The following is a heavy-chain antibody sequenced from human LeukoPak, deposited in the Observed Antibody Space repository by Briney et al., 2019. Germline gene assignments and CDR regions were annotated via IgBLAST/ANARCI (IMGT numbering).Heavy chain of an antibody. D-gene: IGHD1-14*01. J-gene: IGHJ6*02. CDR3: ARAKVSAYYYYGMDV. V-gene: IGHV1-69*04. CDR2: IIPILGIA. CDR1: GGTFSSYA. Sequence: SVKVSCKASGGTFSSYAISWVRQAPGQGLEWMGRIIPILGIANYAQKFQGRVTITADKSTSTAYMELSSLRSEDTAVYYCARAKVSAYYYYGMDVWGQGTTVTVSS.